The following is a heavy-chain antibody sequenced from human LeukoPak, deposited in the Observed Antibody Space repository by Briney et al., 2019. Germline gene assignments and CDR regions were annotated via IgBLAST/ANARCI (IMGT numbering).Heavy chain of an antibody. CDR3: ASPGSSSPYPQSPAYYYYGMDV. CDR2: ISWNSGTI. J-gene: IGHJ6*02. Sequence: GGSLRLPCAASGFTFDNYAMNWVRQVPGKGLEWISLISWNSGTIGYADSVKGRFTISRDNANNFLYLQMNSLRAEDTALYYCASPGSSSPYPQSPAYYYYGMDVWGQGTTVTVSS. CDR1: GFTFDNYA. V-gene: IGHV3-9*01. D-gene: IGHD2-2*01.